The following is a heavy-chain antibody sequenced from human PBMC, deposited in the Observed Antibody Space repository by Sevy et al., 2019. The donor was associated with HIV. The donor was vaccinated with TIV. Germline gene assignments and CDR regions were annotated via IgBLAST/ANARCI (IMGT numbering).Heavy chain of an antibody. Sequence: GGSLRLSCAASGFTFSIYAMSWVRQAPGKGLEWVSAISDRGCSTYYADSVQGRFTISRDNSKNTLYLQMNSLRADDTAVYYCAKTGDNSMVRGAYYYYGMDVWGQGTTVTVSS. CDR3: AKTGDNSMVRGAYYYYGMDV. CDR1: GFTFSIYA. D-gene: IGHD3-10*01. J-gene: IGHJ6*02. CDR2: ISDRGCST. V-gene: IGHV3-23*01.